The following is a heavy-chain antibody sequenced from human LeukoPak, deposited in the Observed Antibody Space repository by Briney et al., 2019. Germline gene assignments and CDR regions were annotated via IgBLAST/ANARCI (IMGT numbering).Heavy chain of an antibody. Sequence: ASVKVSCKASGYTFNIYGIIWVRQAPGQGLEWVGWISTYNGNTNYAPNIQGRVTMTTDTSTSTAYMDLRSLRSDDTAVYYCARYYDSTGYYYLDYWGQGTLVTVSS. V-gene: IGHV1-18*01. J-gene: IGHJ4*02. CDR1: GYTFNIYG. CDR2: ISTYNGNT. D-gene: IGHD3-22*01. CDR3: ARYYDSTGYYYLDY.